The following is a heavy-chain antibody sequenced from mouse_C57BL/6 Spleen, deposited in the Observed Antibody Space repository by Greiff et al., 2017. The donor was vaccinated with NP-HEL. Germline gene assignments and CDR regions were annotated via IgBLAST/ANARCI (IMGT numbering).Heavy chain of an antibody. V-gene: IGHV1-52*01. Sequence: VQLQQPGAELVRPGSSVKLSCKASGYTFTSYWMHWVKQRPIQGLEWIGNIDPSDSETHYNQKFKDKATLTVDKSSSTAYMQLSSLTSEDSAVYYCANDVRYAMDYWGQGTSVTVSS. D-gene: IGHD2-12*01. CDR3: ANDVRYAMDY. CDR1: GYTFTSYW. J-gene: IGHJ4*01. CDR2: IDPSDSET.